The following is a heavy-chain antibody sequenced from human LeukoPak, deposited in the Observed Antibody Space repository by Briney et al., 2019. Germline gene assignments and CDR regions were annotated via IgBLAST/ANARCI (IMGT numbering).Heavy chain of an antibody. CDR3: ARPIGGYTLFDY. V-gene: IGHV4-34*01. CDR1: GGSFSGYY. CDR2: INHSGST. J-gene: IGHJ4*02. Sequence: PSETLSLTCAVYGGSFSGYYWSWIRQPPGKGLEWIGEINHSGSTNYNPSLKSRVTISVDTSKNQFSLKLSSVTAADTAVYYCARPIGGYTLFDYWGQGTLVTVSS. D-gene: IGHD3-16*02.